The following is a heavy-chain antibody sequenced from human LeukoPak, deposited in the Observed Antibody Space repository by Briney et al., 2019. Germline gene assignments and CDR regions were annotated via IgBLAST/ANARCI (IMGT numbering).Heavy chain of an antibody. Sequence: ASVKVSCKASGYTFTSYGISWVRQAPGQGLEWMGWISAYNGNTNYAQKLQGRVTMTTDTSTSTAYMELRSLRSDDTAVYYCARRSLWFGESVVFDPWGQGTLVTVSS. J-gene: IGHJ5*02. CDR1: GYTFTSYG. D-gene: IGHD3-10*01. CDR2: ISAYNGNT. CDR3: ARRSLWFGESVVFDP. V-gene: IGHV1-18*01.